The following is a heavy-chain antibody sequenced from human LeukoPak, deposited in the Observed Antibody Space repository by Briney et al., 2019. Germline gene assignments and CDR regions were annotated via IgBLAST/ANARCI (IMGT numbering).Heavy chain of an antibody. V-gene: IGHV1-18*01. J-gene: IGHJ4*02. D-gene: IGHD6-19*01. CDR2: ISAYNGNT. CDR3: ARHHSIAVADDY. CDR1: GYTFTSYA. Sequence: ASVKVSCKASGYTFTSYAMNWVRQAPGQGLEWMGWISAYNGNTNYAQKLQGRVTMTTDTSTSTAYMELRSLRSDDTAVYYCARHHSIAVADDYWGQGTLVTVSS.